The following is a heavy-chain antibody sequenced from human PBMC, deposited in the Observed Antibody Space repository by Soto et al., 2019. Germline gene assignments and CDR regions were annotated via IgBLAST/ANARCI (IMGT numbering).Heavy chain of an antibody. Sequence: QTVSLTFSICGYLVSPNIAAWTWIRKSPSRGLEWLGRTYYRSKCYNDYAVSVKSRITINPDTSKNQFSLQLNSVTPEDTAVYYCARSGGTTLGYYYGMDVRGHGTTVPVSS. D-gene: IGHD1-7*01. CDR2: TYYRSKCYN. J-gene: IGHJ6*02. V-gene: IGHV6-1*01. CDR1: GYLVSPNIAA. CDR3: ARSGGTTLGYYYGMDV.